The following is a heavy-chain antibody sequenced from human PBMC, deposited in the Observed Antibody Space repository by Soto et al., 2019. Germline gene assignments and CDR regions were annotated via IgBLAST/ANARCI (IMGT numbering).Heavy chain of an antibody. V-gene: IGHV2-5*02. CDR2: IYWDDDK. CDR3: AHRQGIGIAAAADAFDI. CDR1: VFSLRTSGVG. D-gene: IGHD6-13*01. Sequence: VSGPTLVNPTQTLTLTCTFSVFSLRTSGVGVGWIRQPPGKALEWLALIYWDDDKRYSPSLKSRLTITKDTSKNQVVLTMTNMEPVDTATCYCAHRQGIGIAAAADAFDIWGQGTMVTVSS. J-gene: IGHJ3*02.